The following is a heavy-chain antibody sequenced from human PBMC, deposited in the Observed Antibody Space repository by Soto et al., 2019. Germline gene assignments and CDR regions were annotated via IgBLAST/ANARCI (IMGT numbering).Heavy chain of an antibody. CDR3: STDSRFLEWSSYYYGMDV. D-gene: IGHD3-3*01. J-gene: IGHJ6*02. CDR2: IKSKTHGGTT. Sequence: GGSLRLSCAASGITFTNAWMSWVRQVPGKGLEWVGRIKSKTHGGTTDYAAPVKGRFTISRDDSKNTLYLQMNSLKTEDTAVYYCSTDSRFLEWSSYYYGMDVWGPGTAVTVS. V-gene: IGHV3-15*01. CDR1: GITFTNAW.